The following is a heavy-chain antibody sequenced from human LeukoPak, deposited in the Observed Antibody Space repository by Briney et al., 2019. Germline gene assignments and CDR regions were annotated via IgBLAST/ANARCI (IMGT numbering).Heavy chain of an antibody. CDR2: ISSSGSTI. D-gene: IGHD3-9*01. CDR1: GFTFSDYY. Sequence: GGSLRLSCAASGFTFSDYYMSWIRQAPGKWLEWVSYISSSGSTIYYADSVKGRFTISRDNAKNSLYLQMNSLRAEDTAVYYCARGFYDILTGYPPGYYYGMDVWGQGTTVTVSS. J-gene: IGHJ6*02. V-gene: IGHV3-11*01. CDR3: ARGFYDILTGYPPGYYYGMDV.